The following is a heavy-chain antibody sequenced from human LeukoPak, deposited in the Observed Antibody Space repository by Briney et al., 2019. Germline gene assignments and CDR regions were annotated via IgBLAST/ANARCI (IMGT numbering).Heavy chain of an antibody. D-gene: IGHD3-3*01. CDR2: IYPGDSDT. J-gene: IGHJ4*02. CDR3: ARLSLSDYHDFWSGPFDY. Sequence: EESLKISCKGSGYSFTSYWIGWVRQMPGKGLEWMGIIYPGDSDTRYSPSFQGQVTISADKSISTAYLQWSSLKASDTAMYYCARLSLSDYHDFWSGPFDYWGQGTLVTVSS. CDR1: GYSFTSYW. V-gene: IGHV5-51*01.